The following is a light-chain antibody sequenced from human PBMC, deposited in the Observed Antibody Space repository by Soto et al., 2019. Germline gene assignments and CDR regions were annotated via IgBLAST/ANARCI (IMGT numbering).Light chain of an antibody. CDR1: SSNIGAGYD. Sequence: QSVLTQPRSVSGAPGQSVTISCTGSSSNIGAGYDVHWYQQLPGTDPKLLIYGNSNRPSGVPDRFYGSKSGTSASLDITGIQAEDEADYYCQSYDSSLSGWNVFGNGTKLTVL. CDR2: GNS. V-gene: IGLV1-40*01. CDR3: QSYDSSLSGWNV. J-gene: IGLJ6*01.